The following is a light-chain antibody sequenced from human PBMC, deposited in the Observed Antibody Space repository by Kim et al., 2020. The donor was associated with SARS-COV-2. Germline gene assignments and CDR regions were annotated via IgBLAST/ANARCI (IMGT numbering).Light chain of an antibody. CDR3: NSPDSSDNWV. CDR2: GQ. CDR1: SLSTYS. Sequence: SSELTQDPAVSVALGQTVRITCQGDSLSTYSASWYQQKSGQAPLFVMYGQKRPSGIPGRFSGSSSGTTASLTITGPQAEDEADYYCNSPDSSDNWVFCGGTQLTVL. V-gene: IGLV3-19*01. J-gene: IGLJ3*02.